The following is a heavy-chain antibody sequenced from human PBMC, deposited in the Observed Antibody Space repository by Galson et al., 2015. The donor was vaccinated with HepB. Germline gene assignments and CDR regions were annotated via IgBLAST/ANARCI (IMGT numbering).Heavy chain of an antibody. D-gene: IGHD3-10*01. J-gene: IGHJ4*02. Sequence: SVKVSCKASAYTFTDYFIHWVRQAPGQGLEWMGWINHNSGGTIYVQKFQDRVTMTRDPSLNTAYMDLSSLGSDDTAVYYCARGVAGFGQLPYWGQGTLVTVSS. CDR2: INHNSGGT. CDR3: ARGVAGFGQLPY. CDR1: AYTFTDYF. V-gene: IGHV1-2*02.